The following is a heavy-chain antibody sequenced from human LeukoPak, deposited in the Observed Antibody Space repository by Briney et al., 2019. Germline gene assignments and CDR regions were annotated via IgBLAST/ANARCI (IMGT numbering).Heavy chain of an antibody. CDR1: GDPITSGDSY. J-gene: IGHJ4*02. Sequence: NPSETLSLTCSVSGDPITSGDSYWTWIRQPAGRGLEWIGLIYTSGSTKYNPSLKSRITMSLDTSKNQISLQLNSVTAADTAVYYCAREYSHWGQGTLVTVSS. CDR3: AREYSH. D-gene: IGHD5-12*01. CDR2: IYTSGST. V-gene: IGHV4-61*02.